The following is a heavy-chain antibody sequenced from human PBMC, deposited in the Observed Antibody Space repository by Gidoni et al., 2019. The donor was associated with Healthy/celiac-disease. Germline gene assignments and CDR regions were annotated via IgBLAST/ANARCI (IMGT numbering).Heavy chain of an antibody. CDR2: ISSSSSYI. Sequence: EVQLVESGGGLVKPGGSLRLSCAASGFTFSSYSMNWVRQAPGKGLEWVSSISSSSSYIYYADSVKGRFTISRDNAKNSLYLQMNSLRAEDTAVYYCARDMGHPGYYGGFDYWGQGTLVTVSS. V-gene: IGHV3-21*01. CDR1: GFTFSSYS. J-gene: IGHJ4*02. D-gene: IGHD3-9*01. CDR3: ARDMGHPGYYGGFDY.